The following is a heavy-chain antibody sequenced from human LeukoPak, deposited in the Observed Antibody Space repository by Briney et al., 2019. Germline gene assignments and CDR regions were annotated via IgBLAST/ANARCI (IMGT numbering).Heavy chain of an antibody. J-gene: IGHJ6*03. Sequence: PGGSLRLSCSASGCTVSSNYMSWVRQAPRKGLEWVSVIYIGGSTYYADSVKGRFTISRDNSKNPLYLQMNSLRAEDTAVYYCAKNGDRGAYCSGGSCYPYYYYYMDVWGKGTTVTISS. V-gene: IGHV3-53*01. CDR2: IYIGGST. D-gene: IGHD2-15*01. CDR1: GCTVSSNY. CDR3: AKNGDRGAYCSGGSCYPYYYYYMDV.